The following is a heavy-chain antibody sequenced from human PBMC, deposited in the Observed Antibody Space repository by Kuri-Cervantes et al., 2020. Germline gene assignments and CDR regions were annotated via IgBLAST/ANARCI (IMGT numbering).Heavy chain of an antibody. D-gene: IGHD3-10*01. J-gene: IGHJ6*02. CDR2: MNSDGRTI. Sequence: GESLKISCAASGFSFSTDWMHWVRQTPGKGLVWLARMNSDGRTINYADSVRGRFTISRDNAENMLYLQMNSLRAEDTAVYYCVRMGSGSYAQLHPYYYYYYGMDVWGQGTTVTVSS. V-gene: IGHV3-74*01. CDR1: GFSFSTDW. CDR3: VRMGSGSYAQLHPYYYYYYGMDV.